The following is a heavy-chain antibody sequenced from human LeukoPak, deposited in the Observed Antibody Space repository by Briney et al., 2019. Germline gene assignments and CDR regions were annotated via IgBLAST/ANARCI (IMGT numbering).Heavy chain of an antibody. J-gene: IGHJ5*02. CDR2: INHSGST. CDR3: ARGYGSDYNWFDP. Sequence: SETLSLTCAVYGGSFSGYYWSWIRQPPGKGLEWIGEINHSGSTNYNPSLKSRVTISVDTSKNQFSLKLSSVTAADTAVYYCARGYGSDYNWFDPWGQGTLVTVSS. V-gene: IGHV4-34*01. CDR1: GGSFSGYY. D-gene: IGHD3-10*01.